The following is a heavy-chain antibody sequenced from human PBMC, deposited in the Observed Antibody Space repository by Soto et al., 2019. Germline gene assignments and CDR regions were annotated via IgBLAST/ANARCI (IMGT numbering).Heavy chain of an antibody. CDR3: AHRDYYGSGEGAFDI. J-gene: IGHJ3*02. D-gene: IGHD3-10*01. CDR2: IYWDDDE. V-gene: IGHV2-5*02. Sequence: QITLKESGPTLVTPTQTLMLTCTFSGFSLSSRAVGVGWIRQPPGKALEWLALIYWDDDERYNSSLRSRLTITKDTSKNQVVLTMTNMDPADTATYYCAHRDYYGSGEGAFDIWGQGTMVTVSS. CDR1: GFSLSSRAVG.